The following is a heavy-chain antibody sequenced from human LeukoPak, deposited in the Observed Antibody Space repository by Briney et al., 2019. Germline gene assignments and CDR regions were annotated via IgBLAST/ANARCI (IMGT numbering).Heavy chain of an antibody. V-gene: IGHV3-33*06. CDR3: AKDLTYYYDSSENAFDI. CDR2: IWYDGSNK. Sequence: GGSLRLSCAASGFTFSSYGMHWVRQAPGKGLESVAVIWYDGSNKYYADSVKGRFTISRDNSKNTLYLQMNSLRAEDTAVYYCAKDLTYYYDSSENAFDIWGQGTMVTVSS. J-gene: IGHJ3*02. D-gene: IGHD3-22*01. CDR1: GFTFSSYG.